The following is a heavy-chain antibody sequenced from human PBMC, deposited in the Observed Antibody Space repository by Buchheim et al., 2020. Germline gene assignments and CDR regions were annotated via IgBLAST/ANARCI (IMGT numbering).Heavy chain of an antibody. V-gene: IGHV3-11*01. CDR2: IGISDDTI. J-gene: IGHJ4*02. D-gene: IGHD3-10*01. Sequence: QVRLVESGGGLVKPGGSLRLSCAASGFTFSDYYMTWIRQAPGKGLEWVSYIGISDDTIYYTDSVKGRFTISRDNTKNSLYLLMHSLRAEDTAVYYCATYYYGSGKSFDYWGQGTL. CDR3: ATYYYGSGKSFDY. CDR1: GFTFSDYY.